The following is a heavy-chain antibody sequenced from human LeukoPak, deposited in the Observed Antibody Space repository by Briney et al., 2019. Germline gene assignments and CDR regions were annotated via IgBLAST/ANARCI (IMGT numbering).Heavy chain of an antibody. CDR1: GYTFTSYG. CDR3: ARDRYYGGNGRGFDY. Sequence: ASVKVSCKASGYTFTSYGISWVRPAPGQGLEWMGWISAYNGNTNYAQKLQGRVTMTTDTSTSTAYMELRSLRSDDTAVYYCARDRYYGGNGRGFDYWGQGTLVTVSS. V-gene: IGHV1-18*01. CDR2: ISAYNGNT. D-gene: IGHD4-23*01. J-gene: IGHJ4*02.